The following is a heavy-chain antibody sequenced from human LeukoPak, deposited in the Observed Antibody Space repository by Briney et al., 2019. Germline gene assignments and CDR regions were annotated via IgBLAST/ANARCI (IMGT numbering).Heavy chain of an antibody. CDR1: GGSISRGAYY. D-gene: IGHD1-7*01. J-gene: IGHJ5*02. V-gene: IGHV4-31*03. CDR3: VREAWAGTLSGWFDP. Sequence: PSETLSLTCTVSGGSISRGAYYWSWIRQVPGKGLEWIAYIFSSGSTSYNPSLRSRVTVSFDSSKNQFFLNLSSVTAADTAVYYCVREAWAGTLSGWFDPWGQGTLVTVSS. CDR2: IFSSGST.